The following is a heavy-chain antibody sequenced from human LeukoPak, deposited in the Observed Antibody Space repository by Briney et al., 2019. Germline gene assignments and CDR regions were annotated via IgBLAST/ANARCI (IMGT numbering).Heavy chain of an antibody. J-gene: IGHJ6*02. Sequence: GGSLRLSCAASGFTFSSYGIHWVRQAPGKGLEWVAAISYDGSSKYYADSVKGRFTISRDNSKNTLYLQMDSLRAEDTAVYYCARDQGVVVPGKYHYYGMDVWGQGTTVTVSS. D-gene: IGHD3-22*01. CDR2: ISYDGSSK. CDR3: ARDQGVVVPGKYHYYGMDV. V-gene: IGHV3-30*03. CDR1: GFTFSSYG.